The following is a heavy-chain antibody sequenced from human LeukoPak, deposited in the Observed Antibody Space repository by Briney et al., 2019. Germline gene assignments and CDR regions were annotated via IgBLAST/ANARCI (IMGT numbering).Heavy chain of an antibody. CDR1: GGTFSSYA. CDR3: ARTNYYYDSSGYLGGNFDY. CDR2: IIPIFGTA. D-gene: IGHD3-22*01. Sequence: SVKVSCKASGGTFSSYAISWVRQAPGQGLEWMGGIIPIFGTANYAQKFQGRVTITTDESTSTAYMELSSLRSEDTAVYYCARTNYYYDSSGYLGGNFDYWGQGTLVTVSS. J-gene: IGHJ4*02. V-gene: IGHV1-69*05.